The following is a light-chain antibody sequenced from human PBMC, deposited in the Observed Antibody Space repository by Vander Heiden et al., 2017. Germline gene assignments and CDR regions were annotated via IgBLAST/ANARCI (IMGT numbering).Light chain of an antibody. CDR3: QSWDSSTVV. CDR2: QDS. J-gene: IGLJ2*01. V-gene: IGLV3-1*01. CDR1: KWEDKY. Sequence: YELTQPPSEPVSPGQTASITGTGDKWEDKYACWKQQKPSHPPVLVIYQDSRRPAGIPERFSATNSGNTATLTISVTQAMDEADYYWQSWDSSTVVFGGGTKLTVL.